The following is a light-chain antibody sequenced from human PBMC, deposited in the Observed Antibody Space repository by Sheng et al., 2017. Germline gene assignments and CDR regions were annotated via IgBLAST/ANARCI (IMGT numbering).Light chain of an antibody. CDR2: KAS. CDR1: QSIRNL. CDR3: QQYNTYPWT. V-gene: IGKV1-5*03. J-gene: IGKJ1*01. Sequence: DIQMTQSPSSLSAFVGDRVTITCRASQSIRNLLVWYQQKPGNAPKFLIYKASSLESGVPSRFSGSGSGTEFTLTISSLQPDDFATYYCQQYNTYPWTFGQGPKVE.